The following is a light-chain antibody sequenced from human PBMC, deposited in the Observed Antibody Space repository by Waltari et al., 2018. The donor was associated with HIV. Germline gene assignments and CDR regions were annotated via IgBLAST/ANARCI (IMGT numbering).Light chain of an antibody. CDR2: ETS. J-gene: IGKJ1*01. Sequence: DIQMTQSLVFLSSYVRDTGPIPCQASQGIRHHLTWYHQSPGKVPKLLIYETSHLETGVSSRFSGRGSGTDFSLTISSLQPEDIGTYYCQQSHFLWTFGQGTKVEV. CDR3: QQSHFLWT. V-gene: IGKV1-33*01. CDR1: QGIRHH.